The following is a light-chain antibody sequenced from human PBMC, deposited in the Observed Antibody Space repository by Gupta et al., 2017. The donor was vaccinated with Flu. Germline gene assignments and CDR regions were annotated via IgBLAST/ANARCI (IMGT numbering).Light chain of an antibody. V-gene: IGKV1-39*01. J-gene: IGKJ1*01. CDR1: QNINIY. Sequence: DIEMTQSPLPLSASVGDRVTISCRASQNINIYLNWYQQKPGEAPDLLIYASSRVESGVPSRFSGSGSGTDFTLTISSLQPEDFATYYCQQSVNTPWTFGQGTKVDI. CDR2: ASS. CDR3: QQSVNTPWT.